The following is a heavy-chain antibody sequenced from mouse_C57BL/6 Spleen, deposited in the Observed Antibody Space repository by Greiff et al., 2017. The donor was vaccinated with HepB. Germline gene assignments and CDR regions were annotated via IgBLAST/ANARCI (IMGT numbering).Heavy chain of an antibody. CDR1: GYAFSSSW. D-gene: IGHD1-1*01. J-gene: IGHJ2*01. CDR2: IYPGDGDT. V-gene: IGHV1-82*01. Sequence: QVQLQQSGPELVKPGASVKISCKASGYAFSSSWMNWVKQRPGKGLEWIGRIYPGDGDTNYNGKFKGKATLTADKSSSTAYMQLSSLTSEDSAVYFCARYGGYSFDYWGQGTTLTVSS. CDR3: ARYGGYSFDY.